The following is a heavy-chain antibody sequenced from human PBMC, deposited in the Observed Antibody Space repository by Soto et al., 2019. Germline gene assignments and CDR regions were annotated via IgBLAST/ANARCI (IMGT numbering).Heavy chain of an antibody. Sequence: QVQLLQSRPDLKRPGASMKVSCKASGYTFTSYGISWVLQAPGQGLEWMAWISPLKGRTQYSQKAQGRVTLSTDTSSNTAYMEMTTLRVDDTAVYYCAMDYGDRPEYFKHWGQGTLVTVS. J-gene: IGHJ1*01. D-gene: IGHD4-17*01. CDR3: AMDYGDRPEYFKH. CDR1: GYTFTSYG. V-gene: IGHV1-18*04. CDR2: ISPLKGRT.